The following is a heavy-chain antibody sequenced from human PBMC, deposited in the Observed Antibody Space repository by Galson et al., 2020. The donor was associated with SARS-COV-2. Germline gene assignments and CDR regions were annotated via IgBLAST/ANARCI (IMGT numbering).Heavy chain of an antibody. J-gene: IGHJ3*02. CDR3: ARGWDSSSWYAFYAFDI. Sequence: SETLSLTCTVSGYSISSGYYWGWIRQPPGKGLEWIGSIYHSGSTYHNPSLKRRLTISVDTSKNQFSLKLSSVSAADTAVYYCARGWDSSSWYAFYAFDIWGQGTMVTVSS. CDR1: GYSISSGYY. D-gene: IGHD6-13*01. V-gene: IGHV4-38-2*02. CDR2: IYHSGST.